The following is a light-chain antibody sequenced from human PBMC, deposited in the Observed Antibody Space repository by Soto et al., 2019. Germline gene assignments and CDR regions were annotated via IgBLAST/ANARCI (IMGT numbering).Light chain of an antibody. J-gene: IGKJ1*01. CDR2: DVS. Sequence: DIRMTQSPSTLSASVGDSVTITCRASQKVSPWLAWYQQKAGKAPKLLIYDVSSLKRGVPSRFSGSGSGTEFTLNISSLQSDDFATYYCQQYDSYWGTFGQGTKVEFK. V-gene: IGKV1-5*01. CDR1: QKVSPW. CDR3: QQYDSYWGT.